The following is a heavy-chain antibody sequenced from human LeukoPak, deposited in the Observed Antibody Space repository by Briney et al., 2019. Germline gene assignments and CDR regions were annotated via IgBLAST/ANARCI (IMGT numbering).Heavy chain of an antibody. D-gene: IGHD6-19*01. CDR2: IRSKTDRGRT. CDR1: GFTFNNAW. V-gene: IGHV3-15*01. CDR3: TTDLVSSGWYAFDY. J-gene: IGHJ4*02. Sequence: TGGSLRLSCVVSGFTFNNAWMTWVRQAPGRGLEWVGRIRSKTDRGRTDYAAPVKGRFTISRDDSKNTLYLQMNSLKTEDTAVYYCTTDLVSSGWYAFDYWGQGTLVTVSS.